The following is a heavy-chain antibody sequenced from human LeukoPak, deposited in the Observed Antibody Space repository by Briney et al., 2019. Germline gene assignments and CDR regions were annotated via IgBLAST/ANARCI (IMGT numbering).Heavy chain of an antibody. D-gene: IGHD1-7*01. Sequence: GGSLRLSCAASGFTCSSYGMSWVRQAPGKGLEWVSAISGSGGGTYYADSVKGRFSISRDISKNTLYLQMNSLRAEDTAIYYCAKDGKTRNWNYFQAKPVYWGQGTLVTVSS. V-gene: IGHV3-23*01. CDR1: GFTCSSYG. CDR2: ISGSGGGT. J-gene: IGHJ4*02. CDR3: AKDGKTRNWNYFQAKPVY.